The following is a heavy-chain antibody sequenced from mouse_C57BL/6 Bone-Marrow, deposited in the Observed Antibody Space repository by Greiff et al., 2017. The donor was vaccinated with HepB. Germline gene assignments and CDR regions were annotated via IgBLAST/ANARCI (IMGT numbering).Heavy chain of an antibody. Sequence: QVQLQQPGAELVRPGSSVKLSCKASGYTFTSYWMHWVKQRPIQGLEWIGNIDPSDSETHYNQKFKDKATLTVDKSSSTAYMQLSSLTSEDSAVYYCARSYYDYAEDYWGQGTTLTVSS. CDR2: IDPSDSET. CDR3: ARSYYDYAEDY. D-gene: IGHD2-4*01. J-gene: IGHJ2*01. V-gene: IGHV1-52*01. CDR1: GYTFTSYW.